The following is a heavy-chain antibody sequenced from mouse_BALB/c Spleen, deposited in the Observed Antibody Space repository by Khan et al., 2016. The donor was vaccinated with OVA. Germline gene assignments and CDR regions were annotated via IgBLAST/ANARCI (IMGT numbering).Heavy chain of an antibody. CDR2: ILPGTGTT. Sequence: VQLQESGVELMKPGASVKISCKATGYTFRSSWIQWVKQRPGHGLEWIGEILPGTGTTNYSERFKDKATFTADTSSNTAYMQLSSLTSEDSAVYYCARWSPYGNYGAYWGQGTLVTVSA. V-gene: IGHV1-9*01. D-gene: IGHD2-1*01. CDR3: ARWSPYGNYGAY. J-gene: IGHJ3*01. CDR1: GYTFRSSW.